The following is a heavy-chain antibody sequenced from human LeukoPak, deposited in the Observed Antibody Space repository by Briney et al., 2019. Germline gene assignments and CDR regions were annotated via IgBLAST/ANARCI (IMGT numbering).Heavy chain of an antibody. CDR1: DGSVRNYY. CDR2: IFSSGTT. V-gene: IGHV4-59*08. J-gene: IGHJ3*02. CDR3: ARHPPRGSRGNAFDI. D-gene: IGHD5-24*01. Sequence: SETLSLTCTVSDGSVRNYYWSWIRQPPGKGLEWIGYIFSSGTTNYNPSLRGRVAISVDTSKNQVSLNLRSVTAADTALYFCARHPPRGSRGNAFDIWGQGTVVAVSS.